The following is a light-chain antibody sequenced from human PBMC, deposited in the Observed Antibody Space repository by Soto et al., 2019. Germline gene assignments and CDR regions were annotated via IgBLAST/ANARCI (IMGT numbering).Light chain of an antibody. CDR1: RSDIGYSNF. J-gene: IGLJ1*01. CDR2: EVN. CDR3: ASCRSGTSLV. V-gene: IGLV2-14*01. Sequence: QSALTPPASVSGSPGQSVTISCTGPRSDIGYSNFISWYQHSPGKAPRLLIYEVNNRPSGVSKRFSGSKAGNTASLTISGLLDDDEAEYFCASCRSGTSLVFGSGTKVTVL.